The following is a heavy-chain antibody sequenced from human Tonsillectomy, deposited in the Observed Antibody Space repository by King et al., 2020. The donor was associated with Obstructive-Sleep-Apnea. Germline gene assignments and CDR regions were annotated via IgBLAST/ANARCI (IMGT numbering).Heavy chain of an antibody. Sequence: QLQLPYSGPGLLTPSPNLSLTVRYRGGYIISGDYYWSVILQHPGKVVCSCAAHSYSGSTYYNPSLKSRVTISVDTSKNQFSLKLSSVTAADTAVYYCARDQGYSYGYDYWGQGTLVTVSS. D-gene: IGHD5-18*01. V-gene: IGHV4-30-4*01. J-gene: IGHJ4*02. CDR3: ARDQGYSYGYDY. CDR1: GGYIISGDYY. CDR2: HSYSGST.